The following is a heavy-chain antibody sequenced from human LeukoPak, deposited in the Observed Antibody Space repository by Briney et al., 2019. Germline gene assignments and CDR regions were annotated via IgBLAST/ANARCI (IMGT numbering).Heavy chain of an antibody. CDR2: IKQDGSEK. J-gene: IGHJ4*02. D-gene: IGHD3-10*01. CDR3: AREEVLWFGELFYDY. CDR1: GFTFSSYW. V-gene: IGHV3-7*03. Sequence: PGGSLRLSCAASGFTFSSYWMSWVRQAPGKGLEWVANIKQDGSEKYYVDSVKGRFTISRDNAENSLYLQMNSLRAEDTAVYYCAREEVLWFGELFYDYWGQGTLVTVSS.